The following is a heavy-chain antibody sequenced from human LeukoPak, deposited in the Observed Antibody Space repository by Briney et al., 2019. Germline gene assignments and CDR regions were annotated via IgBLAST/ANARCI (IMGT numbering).Heavy chain of an antibody. CDR1: GYTFTSYD. CDR3: ARVDTAMLPHDY. J-gene: IGHJ4*02. CDR2: MNPNSGNT. Sequence: ASVKVSCKASGYTFTSYDINWVRQATGQGLEWMGWMNPNSGNTGYAQKFQGRVTMTRNTSISTAYMELSSLRSEDTAVYYCARVDTAMLPHDYWGQGTLVTVSS. V-gene: IGHV1-8*01. D-gene: IGHD5-18*01.